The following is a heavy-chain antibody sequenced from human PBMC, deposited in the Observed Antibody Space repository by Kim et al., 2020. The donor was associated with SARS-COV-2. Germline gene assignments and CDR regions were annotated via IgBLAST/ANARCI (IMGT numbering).Heavy chain of an antibody. J-gene: IGHJ4*02. D-gene: IGHD3-9*01. Sequence: GGSLRLSCAASGFTFSNAWMSWVRQAPGKGLEWVGRIKSKTDGGTTDYAAPVKGRFTISRDDSKNTLYLQMNSLKTEDTAVYYCTTDIMGRYFDWLLFWGKGTLVTVSS. CDR1: GFTFSNAW. CDR3: TTDIMGRYFDWLLF. V-gene: IGHV3-15*01. CDR2: IKSKTDGGTT.